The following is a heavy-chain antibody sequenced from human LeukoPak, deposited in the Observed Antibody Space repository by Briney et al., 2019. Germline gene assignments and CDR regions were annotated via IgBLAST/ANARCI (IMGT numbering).Heavy chain of an antibody. V-gene: IGHV1-18*01. CDR1: GYTFTSYG. J-gene: IGHJ4*02. D-gene: IGHD3-22*01. CDR3: ARVSGMIVAVIDHRHDY. Sequence: ASVKVSCKASGYTFTSYGISWVREAPGQGLEWMGWISAYNGNTNYAQKLQGRVTMTTDTSTSTAYMELRSLRSYNKAVCYCARVSGMIVAVIDHRHDYWGQGTLVTVSS. CDR2: ISAYNGNT.